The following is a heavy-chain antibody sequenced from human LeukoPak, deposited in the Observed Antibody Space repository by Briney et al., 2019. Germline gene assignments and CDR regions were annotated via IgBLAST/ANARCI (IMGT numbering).Heavy chain of an antibody. CDR2: IYYSGST. V-gene: IGHV4-59*01. D-gene: IGHD6-13*01. Sequence: SETLSLTCTVSGVSISSCFWSWIRQPPGEGLEWIGYIYYSGSTNYNPSLKSRVTISVDTSKNQFSLKLSSVTAADTAVYYCARDLSEYSSTWYGWFDPWGRGTLVTVTS. CDR3: ARDLSEYSSTWYGWFDP. J-gene: IGHJ5*02. CDR1: GVSISSCF.